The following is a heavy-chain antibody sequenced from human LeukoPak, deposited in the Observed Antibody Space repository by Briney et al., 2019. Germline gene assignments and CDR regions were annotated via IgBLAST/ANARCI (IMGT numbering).Heavy chain of an antibody. D-gene: IGHD3-10*01. CDR2: INPSGGST. Sequence: ASVKVSCKASGYTFNIYYMHWVRQPPGQGLELMGIINPSGGSTSYAQKFQGRVTMTRDTSTSKVYMELSSLRSEAPAVYYCARAYGSGSSYFDYWGQGTLVTVSS. J-gene: IGHJ4*02. V-gene: IGHV1-46*02. CDR1: GYTFNIYY. CDR3: ARAYGSGSSYFDY.